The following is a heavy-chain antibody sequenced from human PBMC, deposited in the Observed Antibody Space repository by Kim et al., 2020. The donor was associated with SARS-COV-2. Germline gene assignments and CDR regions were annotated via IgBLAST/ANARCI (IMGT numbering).Heavy chain of an antibody. CDR1: GGTFSSYA. D-gene: IGHD4-4*01. V-gene: IGHV1-69*13. CDR3: AREGRDSNYDYYYYGMDV. Sequence: SVKVSCKASGGTFSSYAISWVRQAPGQGLEWMGGIIPIFGTANYAQKFQGRVTITADESTSTAYMELSSLRSEDTAVYYCAREGRDSNYDYYYYGMDVWGQGTTVTVSS. CDR2: IIPIFGTA. J-gene: IGHJ6*02.